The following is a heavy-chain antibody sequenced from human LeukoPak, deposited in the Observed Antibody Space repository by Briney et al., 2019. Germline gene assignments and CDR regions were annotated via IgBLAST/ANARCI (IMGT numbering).Heavy chain of an antibody. D-gene: IGHD2-8*01. CDR1: GGSFSDYF. J-gene: IGHJ3*02. V-gene: IGHV4-34*01. CDR3: ARGDRPREIPPLIRNKNPFDN. CDR2: VNHSGST. Sequence: PSETLSLTCAVYGGSFSDYFWTWIRQPPGMRLEWIGEVNHSGSTNYNPSLKSRVTISVDTSKNQFSLKLSSVTAADTAVYYCARGDRPREIPPLIRNKNPFDNWGQGTIVTVSS.